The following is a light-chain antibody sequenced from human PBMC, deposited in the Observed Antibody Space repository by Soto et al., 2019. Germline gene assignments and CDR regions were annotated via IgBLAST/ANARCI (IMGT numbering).Light chain of an antibody. CDR3: QQRSNWPRT. V-gene: IGKV3-11*01. Sequence: EIVLPQSPATLSLSPGERATLSCRARQSVSSYLAWYQQKPSQAPRVLIYDASNRATGIPARFSGSGSGTDFTLTISSLEPEDFAVYYCQQRSNWPRTFGQGTKVEIK. J-gene: IGKJ1*01. CDR1: QSVSSY. CDR2: DAS.